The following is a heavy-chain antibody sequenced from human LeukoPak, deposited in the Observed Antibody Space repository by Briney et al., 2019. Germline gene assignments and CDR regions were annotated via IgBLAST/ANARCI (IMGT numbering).Heavy chain of an antibody. Sequence: GGSLRLSCAASGFIFSNYGMNWIRQAPGKGLEWISAIAISGGSTYYADSVKGRFTIPRDNSKNTVYLQMNSLRAEDTALYYCAKGLTGYAPWASWGQGALVTVSS. D-gene: IGHD5-12*01. J-gene: IGHJ5*02. CDR2: IAISGGST. V-gene: IGHV3-23*01. CDR3: AKGLTGYAPWAS. CDR1: GFIFSNYG.